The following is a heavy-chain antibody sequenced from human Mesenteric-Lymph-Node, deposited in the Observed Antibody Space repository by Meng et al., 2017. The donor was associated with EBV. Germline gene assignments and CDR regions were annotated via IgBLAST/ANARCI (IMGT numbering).Heavy chain of an antibody. CDR3: ASPCRYDGCGYLCT. CDR2: IRDYSGKT. J-gene: IGHJ4*02. Sequence: AQSGGVVKRPGGPEKLAAQHVGYTLTTYGGRWMRQASGQGQEWMRWIRDYSGKTNYGQKYQGRINMTTGTSASPDYMGLRSLRSGDTAHYYCASPCRYDGCGYLCTWGKGSLVTVSS. V-gene: IGHV1-18*01. D-gene: IGHD3-22*01. CDR1: GYTLTTYG.